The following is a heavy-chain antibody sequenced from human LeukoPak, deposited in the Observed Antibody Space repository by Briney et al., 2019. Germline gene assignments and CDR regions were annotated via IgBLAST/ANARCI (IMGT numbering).Heavy chain of an antibody. J-gene: IGHJ4*02. Sequence: PGGSLRLSCAASGFTFSSYTMSWVREAPGKGLEWVSSISSSINYTSHADSVKGRFTISRDDAQNSVYLQMNSLKDEDTAVYYCARSRTSSPYDKNLNFWGQGTLVIVSS. CDR3: ARSRTSSPYDKNLNF. CDR1: GFTFSSYT. CDR2: ISSSINYT. D-gene: IGHD1-14*01. V-gene: IGHV3-21*01.